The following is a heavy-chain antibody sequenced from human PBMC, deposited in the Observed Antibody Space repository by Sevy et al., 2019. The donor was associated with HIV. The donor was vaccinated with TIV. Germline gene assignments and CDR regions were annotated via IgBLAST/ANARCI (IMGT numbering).Heavy chain of an antibody. J-gene: IGHJ4*02. CDR2: MNTDGSST. V-gene: IGHV3-74*01. CDR3: ATPRFDF. CDR1: GFDFSSHW. Sequence: GGSLRLSCEASGFDFSSHWMQWVRQAPGKGLVWVSRMNTDGSSTNYADSVKGRFTISRDNDKNTLYLEMNNLRDEDTALYYCATPRFDFWGPGTLVTVSS.